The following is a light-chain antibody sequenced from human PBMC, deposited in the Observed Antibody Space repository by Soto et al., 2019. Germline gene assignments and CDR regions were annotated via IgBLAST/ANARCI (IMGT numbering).Light chain of an antibody. Sequence: QSVLTQPPSVSGAPGQRVTISCTGSSSNVGAGYDVHWYQQLPGTAPKLLIYGNSNRPSGVPNRFSGSKSGTSASLAITGLQAEDEADYYHSSDSSPSGVVFGGGTKVTVL. J-gene: IGLJ2*01. CDR2: GNS. CDR1: SSNVGAGYD. CDR3: HSSDSSPSGVV. V-gene: IGLV1-40*01.